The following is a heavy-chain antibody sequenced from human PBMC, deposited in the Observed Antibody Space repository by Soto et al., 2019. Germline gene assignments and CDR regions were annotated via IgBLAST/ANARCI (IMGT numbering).Heavy chain of an antibody. D-gene: IGHD2-2*01. Sequence: SETLSLTCTVSGGSVSSGNYYWSWIRQPPGKGLEWIGNIYYDGSTYYSPSLKSRVTMSADTSKNQFSLKLDSVTAADTAVYYCGVGGYCSDTTSCEYWGQATLVTVSS. CDR2: IYYDGST. V-gene: IGHV4-61*01. CDR1: GGSVSSGNYY. CDR3: GVGGYCSDTTSCEY. J-gene: IGHJ4*02.